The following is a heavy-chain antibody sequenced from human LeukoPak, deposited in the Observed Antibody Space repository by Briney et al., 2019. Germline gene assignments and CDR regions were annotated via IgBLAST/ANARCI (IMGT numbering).Heavy chain of an antibody. Sequence: GGSLRLSCAASGFTFSSYGMHWVRQAPGKGLEWVAVISYDGSNKYYADSVKGRFTISRDNSKNTLYLQMNSLRAEDTAVYYCAKDTKSSGSIDYWGQGTLVTASS. D-gene: IGHD1-26*01. CDR1: GFTFSSYG. CDR3: AKDTKSSGSIDY. V-gene: IGHV3-30*18. J-gene: IGHJ4*02. CDR2: ISYDGSNK.